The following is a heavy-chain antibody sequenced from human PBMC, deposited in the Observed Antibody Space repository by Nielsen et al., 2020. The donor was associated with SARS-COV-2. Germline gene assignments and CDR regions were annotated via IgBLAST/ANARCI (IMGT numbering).Heavy chain of an antibody. CDR1: GFSFSDYS. J-gene: IGHJ5*02. CDR2: ISRSGSII. Sequence: LKISCVVSGFSFSDYSMSWIRQAPGKGLEWVSYISRSGSIIQHADSVKGRFTISRDNAKNSLHLQMDNLRVEDTAVYYCAGPASWGQGTLVTVSS. V-gene: IGHV3-11*01. D-gene: IGHD2-2*01. CDR3: AGPAS.